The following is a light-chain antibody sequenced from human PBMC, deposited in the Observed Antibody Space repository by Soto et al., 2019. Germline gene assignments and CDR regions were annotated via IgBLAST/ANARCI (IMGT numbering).Light chain of an antibody. Sequence: DIQMTQSPSSLSASIGDRVTITCRASQGINSHLNWYQQKPGKAPKFLIYAAFSLHSDVPSRFSGGGSGTDFTLTISRLQPEDFASYYCQQSYIVPWTFGQGTKVEIK. CDR3: QQSYIVPWT. CDR2: AAF. CDR1: QGINSH. J-gene: IGKJ1*01. V-gene: IGKV1-39*01.